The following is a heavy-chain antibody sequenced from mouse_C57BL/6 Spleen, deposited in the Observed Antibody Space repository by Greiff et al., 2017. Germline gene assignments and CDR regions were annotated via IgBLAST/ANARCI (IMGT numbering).Heavy chain of an antibody. CDR2: IGPGSGST. D-gene: IGHD1-1*01. CDR1: GYTFTDYY. CDR3: ARSNYYGSSYEGAMDY. J-gene: IGHJ4*01. V-gene: IGHV1-77*01. Sequence: VKLMESGAELVKPGASVKISCKASGYTFTDYYINWVKQRPGQGLEWIGKIGPGSGSTYYNEKFKGKATLTADKSSSTAYMQLSSLTSEDSAVYFCARSNYYGSSYEGAMDYWGQGTSVTVSS.